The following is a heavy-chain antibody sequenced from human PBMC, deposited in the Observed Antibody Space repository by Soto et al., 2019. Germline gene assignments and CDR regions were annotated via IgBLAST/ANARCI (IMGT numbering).Heavy chain of an antibody. V-gene: IGHV1-69*08. J-gene: IGHJ6*02. CDR2: IITVLGTT. CDR3: ARRRYCGYDCYHKHYYGMDV. CDR1: GDTFSSYV. Sequence: QVQLVQSGAELKKTGSSVKVSCRASGDTFSSYVVNWVRQAPGRGLEWMGRIITVLGTTDYAQNFKGRVTITAEKSTKTVYMELSSLRSEDTAVYYCARRRYCGYDCYHKHYYGMDVWAKGPRSPSP. D-gene: IGHD2-21*01.